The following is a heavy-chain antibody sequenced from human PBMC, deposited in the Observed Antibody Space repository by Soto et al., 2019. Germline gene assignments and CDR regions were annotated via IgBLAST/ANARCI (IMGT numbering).Heavy chain of an antibody. Sequence: QVQLHESGPGLVKPSETLSLTCSVSGVSINDHYWAWIRQPPGKGLEWIGYVNNTGGTNYNPSLRSRVTMSLDTSKSQVSLKLTSVSAADTAVYYCARRNFAYDTSRVRFSFFMDVWGNGTTVTVTS. CDR1: GVSINDHY. V-gene: IGHV4-59*11. D-gene: IGHD3-9*01. J-gene: IGHJ6*03. CDR3: ARRNFAYDTSRVRFSFFMDV. CDR2: VNNTGGT.